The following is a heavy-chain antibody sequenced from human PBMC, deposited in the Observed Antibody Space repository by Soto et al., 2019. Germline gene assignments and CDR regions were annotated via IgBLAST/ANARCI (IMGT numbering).Heavy chain of an antibody. CDR2: ISYDGSNK. D-gene: IGHD3-16*01. CDR1: GFTFSSYA. V-gene: IGHV3-30-3*01. Sequence: GGSLRLSCAASGFTFSSYAMHWVRQAPGKGLEWVAVISYDGSNKYYADSVKGRFTISRDNSKNTLYLQMNSLRAEDTAVYYCARDRLLIKRGGYYYGMDVWGQGTTVTVSS. J-gene: IGHJ6*02. CDR3: ARDRLLIKRGGYYYGMDV.